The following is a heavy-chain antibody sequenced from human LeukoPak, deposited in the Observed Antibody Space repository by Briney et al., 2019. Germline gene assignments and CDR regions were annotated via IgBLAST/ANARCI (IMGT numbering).Heavy chain of an antibody. D-gene: IGHD3-10*01. J-gene: IGHJ4*02. CDR1: GYTFSDYY. CDR2: INPNSGNT. CDR3: ATEGVLGSGSYFD. Sequence: ASVKVSCKASGYTFSDYYIHWVRQAPGQGLEWMGWINPNSGNTGYAQRFQGRVTMTRNTSISTAYMELSSLRSEDTAVYYCATEGVLGSGSYFDWGQGTLVTVSS. V-gene: IGHV1-8*02.